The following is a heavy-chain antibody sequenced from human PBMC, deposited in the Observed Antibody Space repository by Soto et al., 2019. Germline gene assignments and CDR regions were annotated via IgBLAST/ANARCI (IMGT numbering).Heavy chain of an antibody. J-gene: IGHJ5*02. CDR3: AREYSDGWFDP. V-gene: IGHV3-30-3*01. CDR1: GFTFSIYA. D-gene: IGHD2-21*01. Sequence: QVQLVESGGGVVQPGRSLRLSCAASGFTFSIYAMHCVRQAPGKGLEWVAVISYDGSNKYYADSVKGRFTISRDNSKNTVYLQMNSLRAEDSAVYYCAREYSDGWFDPWGQGTLVTVSS. CDR2: ISYDGSNK.